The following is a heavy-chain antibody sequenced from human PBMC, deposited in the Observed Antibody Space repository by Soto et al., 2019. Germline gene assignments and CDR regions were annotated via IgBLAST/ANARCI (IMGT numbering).Heavy chain of an antibody. D-gene: IGHD6-19*01. CDR1: GGTFSNYA. CDR2: IIPIFGTA. J-gene: IGHJ4*02. CDR3: ARCVSGGSGWYEYFDY. Sequence: QMQLVQSGAEVKKPGSSVKVSCKASGGTFSNYAFSWVRQAPGQGLEWMGGIIPIFGTANYAQKFQGRVTITADESTSTAYMELSSLRSEDTAVYYCARCVSGGSGWYEYFDYWGQGTLVTVSS. V-gene: IGHV1-69*01.